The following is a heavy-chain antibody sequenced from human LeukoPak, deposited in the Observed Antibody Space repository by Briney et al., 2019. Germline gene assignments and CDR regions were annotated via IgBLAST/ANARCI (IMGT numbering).Heavy chain of an antibody. J-gene: IGHJ5*02. CDR3: ARGLLWFGELLGGFDP. CDR1: GGSISSSNW. V-gene: IGHV4-4*02. CDR2: NYHSGST. Sequence: SETLSLTCAVSGGSISSSNWWSWVRQPPGKGLEWIGENYHSGSTNYNPSLKSRVTISVDKSKNQFSLKLSSVTAADTAVYYCARGLLWFGELLGGFDPWGQGTLVTLST. D-gene: IGHD3-10*01.